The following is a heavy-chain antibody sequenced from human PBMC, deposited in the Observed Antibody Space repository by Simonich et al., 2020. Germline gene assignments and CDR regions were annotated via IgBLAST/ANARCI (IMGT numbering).Heavy chain of an antibody. V-gene: IGHV4-34*01. CDR1: GGSFNVYY. D-gene: IGHD3-16*01. CDR3: ARPLGIVWAFDI. Sequence: QVQLQQWGAGLLKPSETLSLTCAVYGGSFNVYYWSWIRQPPGKGLEWIGEIKHSGSTNYNPSLKSRVTISVDTSKNQFSLKLSSVTAADTAVYYCARPLGIVWAFDIWGQGTMVTVSS. CDR2: IKHSGST. J-gene: IGHJ3*02.